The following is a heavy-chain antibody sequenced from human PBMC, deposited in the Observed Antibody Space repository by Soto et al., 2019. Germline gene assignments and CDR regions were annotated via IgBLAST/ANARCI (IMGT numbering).Heavy chain of an antibody. D-gene: IGHD2-21*01. J-gene: IGHJ3*02. V-gene: IGHV1-69*06. CDR2: IIPLFGTP. Sequence: QVQLVQSGAEVKKPGSSVKVSCRASGDTFSNYAISWVRQAPGQGLEWMGGIIPLFGTPNYAQQCQGRVTITSDRSTNTAYMELSSLRSEDTAIYYCARDRGCGDEYYSENDASDIWGQGTMVTVSS. CDR1: GDTFSNYA. CDR3: ARDRGCGDEYYSENDASDI.